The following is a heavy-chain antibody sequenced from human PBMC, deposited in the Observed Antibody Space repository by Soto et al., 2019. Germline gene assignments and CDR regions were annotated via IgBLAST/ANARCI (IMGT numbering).Heavy chain of an antibody. CDR2: IGVGNGAT. V-gene: IGHV1-3*01. CDR1: GYSFTNYN. CDR3: GREEHYGNTYYPTY. D-gene: IGHD1-26*01. Sequence: ASVKVSCKASGYSFTNYNMHWVRQGPGQRLEWMGWIGVGNGATQYSQNFRDRVTITRDTSASTVYMEVSSLKPEDTALYYCGREEHYGNTYYPTYWG. J-gene: IGHJ4*01.